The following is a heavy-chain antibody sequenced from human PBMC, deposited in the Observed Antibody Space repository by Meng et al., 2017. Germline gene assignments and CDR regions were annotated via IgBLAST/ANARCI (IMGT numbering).Heavy chain of an antibody. V-gene: IGHV2-70*01. CDR2: IDWDDDK. Sequence: SGPTLVKPTQTLTLTCTFSGFSLSTSGMCVSWIRQPPGKALEWLAPIDWDDDKYYSTSPKTRLTISKDTSKNQVVLTMTNMDPVDTATYYCARTNNNHYYPTEYYFDYWGQGTLVTVSS. CDR3: ARTNNNHYYPTEYYFDY. J-gene: IGHJ4*02. CDR1: GFSLSTSGMC. D-gene: IGHD1-14*01.